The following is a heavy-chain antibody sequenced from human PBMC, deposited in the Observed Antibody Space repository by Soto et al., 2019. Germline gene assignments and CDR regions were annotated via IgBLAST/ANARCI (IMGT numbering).Heavy chain of an antibody. Sequence: GPSVKVSCKASGGTFSSYAISWVRQAPGQGLEWMGGIIPIFGIANYAQKFQGRITITADESTSTAYMELSSLTSEDTAVYYCARDIVLIVYAIGGYYYYGMDVSGQGTTVTVSS. CDR3: ARDIVLIVYAIGGYYYYGMDV. CDR1: GGTFSSYA. V-gene: IGHV1-69*13. D-gene: IGHD2-8*01. CDR2: IIPIFGIA. J-gene: IGHJ6*02.